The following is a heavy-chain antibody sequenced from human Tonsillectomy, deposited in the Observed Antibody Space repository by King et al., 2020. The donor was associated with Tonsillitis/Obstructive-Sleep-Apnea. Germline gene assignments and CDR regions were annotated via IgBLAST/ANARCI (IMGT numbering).Heavy chain of an antibody. V-gene: IGHV3-23*04. J-gene: IGHJ4*02. CDR2: XXXXGGXT. CDR3: AKVRYYYDSSGYYSGYDY. Sequence: VQLVESGGGLXQPXGSLXLSCAASGFTFSTSAMGWVRQAPGKGLEWVSAXXXXGGXTYYAXSVKGRFTIFRDNAKNTLYLQMNXLRADDTAVYYCAKVRYYYDSSGYYSGYDYWGQGTLVTVSS. CDR1: GFTFSTSA. D-gene: IGHD3-22*01.